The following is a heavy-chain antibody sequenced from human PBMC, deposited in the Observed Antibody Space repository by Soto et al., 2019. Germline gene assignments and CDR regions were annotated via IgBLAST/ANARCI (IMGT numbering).Heavy chain of an antibody. Sequence: QVQLQQWGAGLLKPSETLSLTCAVYGGSFSGYYWSWIRQPPGKGLEWIGEINHSGSTNYNPSLKSRVTISVDTSKNQFSRKLSSVTAAETAVYYCARRGRASSSSPYYYYYGMDVWGQGTTVTVSS. V-gene: IGHV4-34*01. CDR2: INHSGST. CDR1: GGSFSGYY. D-gene: IGHD6-6*01. J-gene: IGHJ6*02. CDR3: ARRGRASSSSPYYYYYGMDV.